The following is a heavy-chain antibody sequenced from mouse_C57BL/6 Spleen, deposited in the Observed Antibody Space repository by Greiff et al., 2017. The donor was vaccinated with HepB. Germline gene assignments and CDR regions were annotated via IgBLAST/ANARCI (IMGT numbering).Heavy chain of an antibody. CDR1: GFTFSNYW. V-gene: IGHV6-3*01. CDR3: TGLHLFAY. J-gene: IGHJ3*01. Sequence: EVKLLESGGGLVQPGGSMKLSCVASGFTFSNYWMNWVRQSPEKGLEWVAQIRLKSDNYATHYAESVKGRFTISRDDSKSSVYLQMNNLRAEDTGIYYCTGLHLFAYWGQGTLVTVSA. CDR2: IRLKSDNYAT. D-gene: IGHD2-12*01.